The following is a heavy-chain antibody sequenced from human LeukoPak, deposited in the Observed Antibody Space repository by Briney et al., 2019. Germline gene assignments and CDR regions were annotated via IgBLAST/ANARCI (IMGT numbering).Heavy chain of an antibody. V-gene: IGHV4-59*08. CDR3: ARQHSSGYYYFDY. CDR2: ISYSGGT. CDR1: GGSISSYY. D-gene: IGHD3-22*01. J-gene: IGHJ4*02. Sequence: PSETLSLTCTVSGGSISSYYWSWTRQPPGKGLEWIGYISYSGGTNYNPSLKSLKSRVTISVDTSKNQFSLKLSSVTAADTAVYYCARQHSSGYYYFDYWGQGTLVTVSS.